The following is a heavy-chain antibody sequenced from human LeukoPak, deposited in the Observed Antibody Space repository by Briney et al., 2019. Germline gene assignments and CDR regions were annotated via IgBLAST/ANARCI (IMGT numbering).Heavy chain of an antibody. D-gene: IGHD1-26*01. CDR1: GFTFSSYA. CDR3: ASGSYYAY. Sequence: GGSLRLSCAASGFTFSSYAMHWVRQAPGKGLEWVAVISYDGSNKYYADSVKGRFTISRDNSKNTLYLQMNSLRAEDTAVYYCASGSYYAYWGQGTLVTVSS. J-gene: IGHJ4*02. V-gene: IGHV3-30-3*01. CDR2: ISYDGSNK.